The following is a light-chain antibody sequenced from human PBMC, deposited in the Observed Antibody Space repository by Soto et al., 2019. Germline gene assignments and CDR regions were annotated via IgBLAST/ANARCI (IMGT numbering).Light chain of an antibody. Sequence: SCELTQPPSESVAPGKTARITCGGNNIGSKSVHWYQQKPGQAPVLVIYYDTDRPSGIPERFSGSNSGNTATLTISRVEAGDEADYYCQVWDSSSDHVVFGGGTKLTVL. CDR3: QVWDSSSDHVV. J-gene: IGLJ2*01. V-gene: IGLV3-21*04. CDR2: YDT. CDR1: NIGSKS.